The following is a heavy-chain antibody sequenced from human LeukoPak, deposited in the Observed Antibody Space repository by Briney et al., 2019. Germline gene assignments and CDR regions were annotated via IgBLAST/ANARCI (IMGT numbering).Heavy chain of an antibody. CDR1: GYTFSTYP. CDR2: INTNTGSP. CDR3: VRGIDTTGYFNY. D-gene: IGHD3-22*01. Sequence: ASVKVSCKASGYTFSTYPMNWVRQAPGQGLEWMGWINTNTGSPTYAQGLTGRFVLSLDTSVSTAFLQINSLKAEDTALYYCVRGIDTTGYFNYWGQGTLVTVSS. V-gene: IGHV7-4-1*02. J-gene: IGHJ4*02.